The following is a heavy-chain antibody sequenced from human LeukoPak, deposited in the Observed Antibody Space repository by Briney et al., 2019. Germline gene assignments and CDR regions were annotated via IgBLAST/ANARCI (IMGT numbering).Heavy chain of an antibody. CDR1: GYTFTSYG. J-gene: IGHJ3*02. Sequence: AAVNLSCKAHGYTFTSYGISWVRQAPGQGLEWMGWISAYNGNTNYAQKLQGRVTMTTDTSTSTAYMELRSLRSDDTAVYYCAREYHYAFDIWGQGRMHGVSS. V-gene: IGHV1-18*01. CDR3: AREYHYAFDI. CDR2: ISAYNGNT. D-gene: IGHD2-15*01.